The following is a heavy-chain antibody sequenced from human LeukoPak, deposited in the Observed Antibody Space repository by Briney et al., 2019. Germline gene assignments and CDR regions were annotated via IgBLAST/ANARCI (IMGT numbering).Heavy chain of an antibody. Sequence: ASVKVSCKASGYTFTSYGISWVRQAPGQGLEWMGWISAYNGNTNYAQKLQGRVTMTTDTSTSTAYMELRSLRSDDTAVYYCARYSGSYFSSSFDIWGQGTMVTVSS. J-gene: IGHJ3*02. CDR3: ARYSGSYFSSSFDI. CDR1: GYTFTSYG. D-gene: IGHD1-26*01. CDR2: ISAYNGNT. V-gene: IGHV1-18*01.